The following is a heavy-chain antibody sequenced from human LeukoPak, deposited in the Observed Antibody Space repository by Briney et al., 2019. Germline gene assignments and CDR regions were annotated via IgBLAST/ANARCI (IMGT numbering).Heavy chain of an antibody. V-gene: IGHV3-23*01. CDR1: GFTFRNYG. Sequence: AGGSLRLSCAASGFTFRNYGMSWVRQAPGKGLEWVSAISGSGGSTYNADSVKGRFTISRDNSKNTLYLQMDSLRAEDTAVYYCAKALKVVAGSGPVDYYYYMDVWGKGTTVTISS. CDR2: ISGSGGST. CDR3: AKALKVVAGSGPVDYYYYMDV. J-gene: IGHJ6*03. D-gene: IGHD6-19*01.